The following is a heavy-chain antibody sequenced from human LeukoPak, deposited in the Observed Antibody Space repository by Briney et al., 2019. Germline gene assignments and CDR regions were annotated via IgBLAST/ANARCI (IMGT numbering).Heavy chain of an antibody. CDR2: INPNSGGT. CDR1: GYTFTGYY. J-gene: IGHJ1*01. D-gene: IGHD6-13*01. Sequence: ASVKVSCKASGYTFTGYYMHWVRQAPGQGLEWMGWINPNSGGTNYAQKFQGRVTMTRDTSISTAYMELSRLRSDDTALYYCAKDKSSSWLGYFQHWGQGTLVTVSS. CDR3: AKDKSSSWLGYFQH. V-gene: IGHV1-2*02.